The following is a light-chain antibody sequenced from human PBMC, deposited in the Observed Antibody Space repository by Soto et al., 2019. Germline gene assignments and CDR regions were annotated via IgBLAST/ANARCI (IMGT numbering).Light chain of an antibody. CDR1: QSVSSRN. CDR2: GAS. CDR3: LGYGDSPLAYT. Sequence: EIVLTQSPGTVPLSPGERATLSCRASQSVSSRNLAWYRQKPGQAPSLLIFGASNRATGIPDRFSGSGSGTAFTLTISRLEREDCAVYYCLGYGDSPLAYTFGQGTKLEIK. V-gene: IGKV3-20*01. J-gene: IGKJ2*01.